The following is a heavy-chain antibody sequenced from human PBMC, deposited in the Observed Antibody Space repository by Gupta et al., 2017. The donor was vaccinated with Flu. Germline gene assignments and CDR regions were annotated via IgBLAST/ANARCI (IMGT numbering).Heavy chain of an antibody. CDR1: GYTFSAYE. Sequence: QVQLVQSGAEVKKPGASVKVSCKASGYTFSAYEINWVRQAPGQGLDYMGWMNPNSGNTRYAQKFQGRITMTRDTTISAAYMERRSLTSEDTAVYYCARGYGEAYDLGSDSGDFDDRGQGTLVTVSS. CDR3: ARGYGEAYDLGSDSGDFDD. CDR2: MNPNSGNT. J-gene: IGHJ4*01. V-gene: IGHV1-8*01. D-gene: IGHD3-10*01.